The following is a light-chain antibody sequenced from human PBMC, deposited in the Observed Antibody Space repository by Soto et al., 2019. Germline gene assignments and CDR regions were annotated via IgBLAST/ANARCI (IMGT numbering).Light chain of an antibody. CDR3: QQYANSPFT. Sequence: EIVLTQSPGTLPLSPGERATLSCRANQSVSSNYLVWYQQKPGQAPRPLIYGASSRATGIPDRFSGSGSGTDFTLNISRLEPEDFAVYYCQQYANSPFTFGQGTKLEIK. CDR2: GAS. J-gene: IGKJ2*01. CDR1: QSVSSNY. V-gene: IGKV3-20*01.